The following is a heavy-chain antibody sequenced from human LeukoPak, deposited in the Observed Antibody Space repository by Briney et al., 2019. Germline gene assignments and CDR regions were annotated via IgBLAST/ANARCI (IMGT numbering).Heavy chain of an antibody. CDR2: IRGRGGSP. CDR3: AHWGSSGPFDY. CDR1: GFXFAXXX. Sequence: GGSLRLSCAASGFXFAXXXXTWVXXXPXKXXEWVSLIRGRGGSPYYADVVQGRFTIYRDNSTNALYLRMNSLRAEDTAVYYCAHWGSSGPFDYWGQGPLVTVSS. J-gene: IGHJ4*02. D-gene: IGHD6-6*01. V-gene: IGHV3-23*01.